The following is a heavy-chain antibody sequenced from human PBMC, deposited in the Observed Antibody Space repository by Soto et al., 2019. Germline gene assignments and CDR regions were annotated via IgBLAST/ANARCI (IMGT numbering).Heavy chain of an antibody. D-gene: IGHD2-2*01. CDR3: AKDTLIYAVGYYYYYMDV. J-gene: IGHJ6*03. CDR1: GFTFDDYA. CDR2: ISWNSGSI. Sequence: EVQLVESGGGLVQPGRSLRLSCAASGFTFDDYAMHWVRQAPGKGLEWVSGISWNSGSIGYADSVKGRFTISRDNAKNSLYLQMNSLRAEDTALYYCAKDTLIYAVGYYYYYMDVWGKGTTVTVSS. V-gene: IGHV3-9*01.